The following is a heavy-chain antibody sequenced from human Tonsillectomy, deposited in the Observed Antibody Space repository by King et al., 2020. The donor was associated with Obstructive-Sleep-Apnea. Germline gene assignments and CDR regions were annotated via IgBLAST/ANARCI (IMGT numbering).Heavy chain of an antibody. D-gene: IGHD2-15*01. CDR2: IKQDGSEK. J-gene: IGHJ4*02. Sequence: VQLVESGGGLVQPGGSLRLSCAASGFTFSNYWMSWVRQAPGKGLEWVANIKQDGSEKYYVDSVKGRFTISRDNAKNSLYLQMNSLRAEDTVVYYCARDVGCSGGSCYWGGGYWGQGTLVTVSS. V-gene: IGHV3-7*03. CDR1: GFTFSNYW. CDR3: ARDVGCSGGSCYWGGGY.